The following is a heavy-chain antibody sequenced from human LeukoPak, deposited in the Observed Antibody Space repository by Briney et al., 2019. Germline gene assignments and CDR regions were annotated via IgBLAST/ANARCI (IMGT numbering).Heavy chain of an antibody. CDR3: ARGPRPYSSVDI. CDR2: INPNSGGT. D-gene: IGHD6-19*01. Sequence: ASVRVSCKAYGYTFTGYYMHWVRQAPGQWLEWMGWINPNSGGTNYAQKFQGRVTMTRDTSISTAYMELSRLRSDDTAVYYCARGPRPYSSVDIWGQGTMVTVSS. CDR1: GYTFTGYY. J-gene: IGHJ3*02. V-gene: IGHV1-2*02.